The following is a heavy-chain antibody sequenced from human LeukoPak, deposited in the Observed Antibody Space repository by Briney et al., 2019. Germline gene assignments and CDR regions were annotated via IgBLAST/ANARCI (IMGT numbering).Heavy chain of an antibody. D-gene: IGHD3-22*01. CDR1: GFTFSSYA. V-gene: IGHV3-23*01. CDR2: ISGSGGST. CDR3: AKMYYYDSSADDAFEI. Sequence: PGGSLRLSCAASGFTFSSYAMSRVRQAPGKGLEWVSAISGSGGSTYYADSVKGRFTISRDNSKNTLYLQMNSLRAEDTAVYYCAKMYYYDSSADDAFEIWGQGTMVTVSS. J-gene: IGHJ3*02.